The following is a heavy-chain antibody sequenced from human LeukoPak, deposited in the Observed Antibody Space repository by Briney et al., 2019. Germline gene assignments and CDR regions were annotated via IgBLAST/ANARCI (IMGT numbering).Heavy chain of an antibody. D-gene: IGHD2-21*01. CDR3: ARSVSWGLLVRDDAFDI. CDR2: IHYSGST. V-gene: IGHV4-59*08. CDR1: GGSFSGYY. J-gene: IGHJ3*02. Sequence: SETLSLTCAVYGGSFSGYYWSWIRQPPGKGLEWIGYIHYSGSTNYNPSLQSRVTTSVDTSKKQFSLKLRSVTAADTAVYYCARSVSWGLLVRDDAFDIWGQGTMVTVSS.